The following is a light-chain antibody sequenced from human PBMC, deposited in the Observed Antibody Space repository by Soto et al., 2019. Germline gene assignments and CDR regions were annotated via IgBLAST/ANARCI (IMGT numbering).Light chain of an antibody. CDR2: EVS. CDR1: SSDVGTYNY. CDR3: TSYTRDTALV. J-gene: IGLJ1*01. V-gene: IGLV2-14*01. Sequence: SVLTQPASVSGSPGQSITISCTGTSSDVGTYNYVSWYQHHPGKAPKLIIYEVSNRPSGVSNRFSGSESGSTASLTISGLQAEDEADYHCTSYTRDTALVFGTGTKVTVL.